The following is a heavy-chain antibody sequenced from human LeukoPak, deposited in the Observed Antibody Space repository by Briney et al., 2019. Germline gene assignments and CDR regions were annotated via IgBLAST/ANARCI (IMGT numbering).Heavy chain of an antibody. J-gene: IGHJ4*02. CDR2: IYYSGST. Sequence: SETLSLTCTVSGGSISSSSYYWGWICQPPGKGLEWIGSIYYSGSTYYNPSLKSRVTISVDTSKNQFSLKLSSVTAADTAVYYCARLEAVAGILDYWGQGTLVTVSS. CDR1: GGSISSSSYY. D-gene: IGHD6-19*01. CDR3: ARLEAVAGILDY. V-gene: IGHV4-39*01.